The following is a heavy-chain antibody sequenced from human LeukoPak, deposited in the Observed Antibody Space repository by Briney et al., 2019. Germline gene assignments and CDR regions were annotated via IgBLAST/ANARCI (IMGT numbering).Heavy chain of an antibody. D-gene: IGHD3-22*01. J-gene: IGHJ4*02. V-gene: IGHV3-43*02. Sequence: GGSLRLSCAPSGFTFDDYAMHWVRHAPGKGLEWVSLISGDGGSTYYAASVKGRFTISRDNSKNSLYLQMNSLRTEDAALYYCAKDWGAYYDSSGFYSGDFDYWGQGTLVTVSS. CDR1: GFTFDDYA. CDR2: ISGDGGST. CDR3: AKDWGAYYDSSGFYSGDFDY.